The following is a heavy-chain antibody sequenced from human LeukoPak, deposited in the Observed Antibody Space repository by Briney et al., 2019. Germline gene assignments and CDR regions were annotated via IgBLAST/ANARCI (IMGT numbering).Heavy chain of an antibody. CDR1: GFTFSSYG. Sequence: GGSLRLSCAASGFTFSSYGMHWVRQAPGKGLEWVAVIWYDGSNKYYADSVKGRFTISRDSSKNTLYLQMNSLRAEDTAVYYCARGYDFWSGYYSYYFDYWGQGTLVTVSS. CDR3: ARGYDFWSGYYSYYFDY. J-gene: IGHJ4*02. CDR2: IWYDGSNK. V-gene: IGHV3-33*01. D-gene: IGHD3-3*01.